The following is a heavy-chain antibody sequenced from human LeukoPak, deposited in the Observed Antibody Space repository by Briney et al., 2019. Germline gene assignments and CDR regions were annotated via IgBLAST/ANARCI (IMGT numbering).Heavy chain of an antibody. D-gene: IGHD3-22*01. CDR1: GGTFSSYA. CDR3: ATLDYYDTKNDY. V-gene: IGHV1-69*05. Sequence: GASVKVSCKASGGTFSSYAISWVRQAPGQGLEWMGRIIPIFGTANYAQKFQGRVTITTDESTSTAYMELSSLRSEDTAVYYCATLDYYDTKNDYWDQGTLVTVSS. CDR2: IIPIFGTA. J-gene: IGHJ4*02.